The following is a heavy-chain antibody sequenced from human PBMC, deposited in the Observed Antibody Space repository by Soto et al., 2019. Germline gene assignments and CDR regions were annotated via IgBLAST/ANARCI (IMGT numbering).Heavy chain of an antibody. CDR1: GGSFSGYY. J-gene: IGHJ6*03. V-gene: IGHV4-34*01. CDR2: INHSGST. Sequence: SETLSLTCAVYGGSFSGYYWSWIRQPPGKGLEWIGEINHSGSTNYNPSLKSRVTISVDTSKNQFSLKLSSVTAADTAVYYCARGPSPAAMPGYYYYYMDVWGKGTTVTVSS. CDR3: ARGPSPAAMPGYYYYYMDV. D-gene: IGHD2-2*01.